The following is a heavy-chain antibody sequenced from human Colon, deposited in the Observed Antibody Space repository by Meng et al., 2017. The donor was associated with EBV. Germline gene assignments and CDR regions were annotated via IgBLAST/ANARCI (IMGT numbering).Heavy chain of an antibody. CDR1: GDSVATGRYY. CDR3: ARVSGRSFDP. D-gene: IGHD3-10*01. CDR2: IYYIGGT. Sequence: QVQLQDSGPGLVKPSETLSLTCTVSGDSVATGRYYWSWIRQPPGKGLEWIAYIYYIGGTNYNPSLKSRLTISLDTSKNQFSLSLRSVTAADTAVYYCARVSGRSFDPWGQGTLVTASS. V-gene: IGHV4-61*01. J-gene: IGHJ5*02.